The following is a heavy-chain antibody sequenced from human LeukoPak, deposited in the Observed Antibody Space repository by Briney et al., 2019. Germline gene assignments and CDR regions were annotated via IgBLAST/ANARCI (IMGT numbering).Heavy chain of an antibody. V-gene: IGHV3-21*01. CDR1: GFTFSSYS. J-gene: IGHJ4*02. CDR3: AGGQEWELLLLDY. D-gene: IGHD1-26*01. CDR2: IISISSPI. Sequence: GGSLRLSCAASGFTFSSYSMNWVRQAPGKGLEWVSSIISISSPIYYPHSVSGRFTISRDNASNSLYLQMNRLRAEDTAVYYCAGGQEWELLLLDYWGQGTLVTVSS.